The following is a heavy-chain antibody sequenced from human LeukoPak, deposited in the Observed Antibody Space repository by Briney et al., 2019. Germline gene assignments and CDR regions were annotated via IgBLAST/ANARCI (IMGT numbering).Heavy chain of an antibody. Sequence: SETLSLTCTVSGGSISSYYWSWLRQPPGKGLEWIGYIYYSGSTNYNPSLKSRITISADTSKNQFSLTLSSVTAADTALYYCARGGSSWDVIDYWGQGTLVTVSS. J-gene: IGHJ4*02. CDR1: GGSISSYY. D-gene: IGHD6-13*01. V-gene: IGHV4-59*08. CDR3: ARGGSSWDVIDY. CDR2: IYYSGST.